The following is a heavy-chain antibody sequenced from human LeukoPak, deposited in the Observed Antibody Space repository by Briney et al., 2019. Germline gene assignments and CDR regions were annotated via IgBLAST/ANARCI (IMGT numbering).Heavy chain of an antibody. CDR1: GFTFGDYA. CDR3: TRASNFVLWFGEFPLPFDY. Sequence: GGSLRLSCTASGFTFGDYAMSWFRQAPGKGLEWVGFIRSKAYGGTTEYAASVKGRFTISRDDSKSIAYLQMNSLKTEDTAVYYCTRASNFVLWFGEFPLPFDYWGQGTLVTVSS. CDR2: IRSKAYGGTT. J-gene: IGHJ4*02. D-gene: IGHD3-10*01. V-gene: IGHV3-49*03.